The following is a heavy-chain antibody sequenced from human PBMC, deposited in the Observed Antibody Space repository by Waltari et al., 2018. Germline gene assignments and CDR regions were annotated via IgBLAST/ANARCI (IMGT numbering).Heavy chain of an antibody. CDR2: IYYSGST. J-gene: IGHJ3*02. CDR1: GGSISSSSYY. D-gene: IGHD4-17*01. Sequence: QLQLQESGPGLVKHSETLSLTCTVSGGSISSSSYYWGWIRQPPGKGLVWIGSIYYSGSTYYHPSLKSRVTISVDTSKNQFSLQLSSVTAADTAVYYCATRLFTTVTDGGAFDIWGQGTMVTVSS. V-gene: IGHV4-39*01. CDR3: ATRLFTTVTDGGAFDI.